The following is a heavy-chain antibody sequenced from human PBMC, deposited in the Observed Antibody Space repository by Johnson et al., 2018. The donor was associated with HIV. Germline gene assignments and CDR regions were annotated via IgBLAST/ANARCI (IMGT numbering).Heavy chain of an antibody. V-gene: IGHV3-52*01. CDR1: GFTFSSSW. CDR2: IKCDGSEK. J-gene: IGHJ3*01. D-gene: IGHD1-1*01. Sequence: EVQLVESGGGLVKPGGPLRLSCAASGFTFSSSWMHWVCQAPEKGLEWVADIKCDGSEKYYVDSVKGRFTISRDNARNTMFVQMKSLRAEDTAVYYCARSGPNWAFEFWGQGTMVTVSS. CDR3: ARSGPNWAFEF.